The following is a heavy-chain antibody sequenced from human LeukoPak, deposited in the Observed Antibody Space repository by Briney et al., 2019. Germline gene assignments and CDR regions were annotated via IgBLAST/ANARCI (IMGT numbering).Heavy chain of an antibody. Sequence: GGSLRLSCAASGFTFSSYAMSWVRQAPGKGLEWVSAISGSGGSTYYADSVKGRFTISRDNSKNTLYLQMNSLRAEDTAVYYCAKELGSWYSSSSCLSDYWGQGTLVTVSS. CDR2: ISGSGGST. D-gene: IGHD6-6*01. J-gene: IGHJ4*02. CDR1: GFTFSSYA. CDR3: AKELGSWYSSSSCLSDY. V-gene: IGHV3-23*01.